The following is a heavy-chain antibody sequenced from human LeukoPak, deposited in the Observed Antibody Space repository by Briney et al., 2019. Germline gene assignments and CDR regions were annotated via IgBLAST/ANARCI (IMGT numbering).Heavy chain of an antibody. V-gene: IGHV3-9*01. Sequence: GGSLRLSRAASGFTFDDYAMHWVRQAPGKGLEWVSGISWNYGNIAYADSVKGRFTISRDNAKNFLYLEMNSLRTEDTALYYCTKDIGTGGSATVTTFLPYGMDVWGQGTTVTVSS. CDR3: TKDIGTGGSATVTTFLPYGMDV. D-gene: IGHD4-17*01. CDR2: ISWNYGNI. CDR1: GFTFDDYA. J-gene: IGHJ6*02.